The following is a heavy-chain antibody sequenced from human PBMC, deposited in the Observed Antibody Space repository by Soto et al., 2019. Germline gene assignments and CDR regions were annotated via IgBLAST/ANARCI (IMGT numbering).Heavy chain of an antibody. D-gene: IGHD5-12*01. CDR2: MFTDVSTT. V-gene: IGHV3-74*01. CDR1: ALNFSKVW. CDR3: VRGNTGYGNFDS. J-gene: IGHJ4*02. Sequence: GGSLRLSCPASALNFSKVWMHWVRQAPGKGLVWVSRMFTDVSTTYYADSVKGRFTISRDNAKSTLYLQMNSLRDEDTAVYYCVRGNTGYGNFDSWGQGTLVTVSS.